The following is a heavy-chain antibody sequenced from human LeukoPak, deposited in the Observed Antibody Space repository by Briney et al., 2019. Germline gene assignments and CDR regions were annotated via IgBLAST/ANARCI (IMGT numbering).Heavy chain of an antibody. Sequence: SETLSLTCTVSGGSISSCYWSWIRQPAGKGLEWIGRIYTSGSTNYNPSLKSRVTMSVDTSKNQFSLKLSSVTAADTAVYYCARDSVAVAGMVWFDPWGQGTLVTVSS. D-gene: IGHD6-19*01. CDR1: GGSISSCY. J-gene: IGHJ5*02. CDR2: IYTSGST. V-gene: IGHV4-4*07. CDR3: ARDSVAVAGMVWFDP.